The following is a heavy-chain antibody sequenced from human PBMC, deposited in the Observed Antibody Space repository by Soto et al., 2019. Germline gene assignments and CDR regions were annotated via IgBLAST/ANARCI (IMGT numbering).Heavy chain of an antibody. CDR3: ARFFLQADDGIRDNRAVSAFLLNRSSDL. J-gene: IGHJ2*01. D-gene: IGHD3-3*01. Sequence: GKGLEWIGEINHSGSTNYNPSLKSRVTISVDTSKNQFSLKLSSVTAADTAVYYCARFFLQADDGIRDNRAVSAFLLNRSSDL. CDR2: INHSGST. V-gene: IGHV4-34*01.